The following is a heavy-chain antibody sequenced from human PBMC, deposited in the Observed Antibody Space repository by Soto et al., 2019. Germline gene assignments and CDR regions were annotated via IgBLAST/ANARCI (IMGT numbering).Heavy chain of an antibody. CDR2: IYWDDDK. V-gene: IGHV2-5*02. CDR1: GFSLSTSGVG. CDR3: AHSDYVWGSYRPCFNY. Sequence: QITLKESGPTLVKPTQTLTLTCTFSGFSLSTSGVGVGWIRQPPGKALEWLALIYWDDDKRYSPSLKSRLTIPXXTXKXXVVLTMTNMDPVDTATYYCAHSDYVWGSYRPCFNYWGQGTLVTVSS. D-gene: IGHD3-16*02. J-gene: IGHJ4*02.